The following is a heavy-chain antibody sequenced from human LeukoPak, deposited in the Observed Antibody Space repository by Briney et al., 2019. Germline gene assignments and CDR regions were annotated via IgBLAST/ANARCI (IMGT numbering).Heavy chain of an antibody. CDR2: IYTSGST. D-gene: IGHD3-10*01. J-gene: IGHJ3*02. V-gene: IGHV4-4*07. CDR1: GGSISSYY. Sequence: KSSETLSLTCTVSGGSISSYYWSWIRQPAGKGLEWIGRIYTSGSTNYNPSLKSRVTMSVDTSKNQFSLKLSSVTAADTAVYYCASTYYYGSGSRDAFDIWGQGTMVTVSS. CDR3: ASTYYYGSGSRDAFDI.